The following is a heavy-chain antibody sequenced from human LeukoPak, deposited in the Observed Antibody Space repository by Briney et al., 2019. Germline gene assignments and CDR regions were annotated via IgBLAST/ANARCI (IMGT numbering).Heavy chain of an antibody. Sequence: GSLRLSCAASGFTFSGSAMHWVRQASGKGLEWVGRIRSKANSYATAYAASVKGRFTISRDDSKNTAYLQMNSLKTEDTAVYYCTRQIAVAGSEDYWGQGTLVTVSS. D-gene: IGHD6-19*01. CDR3: TRQIAVAGSEDY. CDR2: IRSKANSYAT. V-gene: IGHV3-73*01. J-gene: IGHJ4*02. CDR1: GFTFSGSA.